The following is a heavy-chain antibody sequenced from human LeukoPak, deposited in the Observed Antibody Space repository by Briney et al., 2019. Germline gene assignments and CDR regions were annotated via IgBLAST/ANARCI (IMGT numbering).Heavy chain of an antibody. CDR3: ARVDYVWGSYRYLYFDY. V-gene: IGHV4-59*01. Sequence: SETLSLTCTVSGGSISSYYWSWIRQPPGKGLEWIGYIYYSGSTNYNPSLKSRVTISVDTSKNQFSLKLSSVTAADTAVYYCARVDYVWGSYRYLYFDYWGQGTLVTVSS. J-gene: IGHJ4*02. CDR1: GGSISSYY. CDR2: IYYSGST. D-gene: IGHD3-16*02.